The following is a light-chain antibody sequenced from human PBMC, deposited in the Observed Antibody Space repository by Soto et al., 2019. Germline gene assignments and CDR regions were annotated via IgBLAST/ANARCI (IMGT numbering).Light chain of an antibody. Sequence: QPVLTQSPSASASLGASVKLTCTLSSGHSSYAIAWHQQQPEKGPRYLMKLNSDGSPSKGDGIPDRFSGSSSGAERYLTISSLQSEDEADYYCQTWGTGIHYVFGTGTKVTVL. CDR1: SGHSSYA. CDR3: QTWGTGIHYV. V-gene: IGLV4-69*01. CDR2: LNSDGSP. J-gene: IGLJ1*01.